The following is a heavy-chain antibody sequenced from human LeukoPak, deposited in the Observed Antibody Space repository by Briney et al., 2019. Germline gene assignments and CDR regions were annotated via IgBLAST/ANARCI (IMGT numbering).Heavy chain of an antibody. CDR1: GFTFSSYS. J-gene: IGHJ4*02. CDR3: ARDTLNGPFVISLDY. CDR2: ISSSSSTI. Sequence: GGSLRLSCAASGFTFSSYSMNWVRQAPGKGLEWVSYISSSSSTIYYADSVKGRFTISRDNAKNSLYLQMNSLRAEDTAVYYCARDTLNGPFVISLDYWGQGALVTVSS. V-gene: IGHV3-48*01. D-gene: IGHD3-9*01.